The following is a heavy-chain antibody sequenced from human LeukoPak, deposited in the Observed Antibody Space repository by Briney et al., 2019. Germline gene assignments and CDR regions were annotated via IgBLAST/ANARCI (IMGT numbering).Heavy chain of an antibody. V-gene: IGHV3-30*18. CDR1: GFTFSSYA. D-gene: IGHD3-9*01. CDR2: ISYDGKSR. Sequence: GRSLRLSCAASGFTFSSYAMHWVRQAPGKGLECVAVISYDGKSRYYVDSVKGRFTISRDSSKNTLHLQMDSLRAEDTAVYYCAKVLEVRYFDWLSPDYWSQGTLVTVSS. J-gene: IGHJ4*02. CDR3: AKVLEVRYFDWLSPDY.